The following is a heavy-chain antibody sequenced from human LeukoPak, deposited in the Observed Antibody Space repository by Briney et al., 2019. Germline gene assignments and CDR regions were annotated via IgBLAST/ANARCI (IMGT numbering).Heavy chain of an antibody. J-gene: IGHJ4*02. CDR3: ARVLSSSWSDYFDY. CDR1: GGSISSYC. Sequence: SETLSLTCTVSGGSISSYCWSWIRQPAGKGLEWIGRIYTSGSTNYNPSLKSRVTMSVDTSKNQFSLKLSSVTAADTAVYYCARVLSSSWSDYFDYWGQGTLVTVSS. V-gene: IGHV4-4*07. CDR2: IYTSGST. D-gene: IGHD6-13*01.